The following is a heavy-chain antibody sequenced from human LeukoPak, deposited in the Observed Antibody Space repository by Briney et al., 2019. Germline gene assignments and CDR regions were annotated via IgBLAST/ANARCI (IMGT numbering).Heavy chain of an antibody. J-gene: IGHJ4*02. CDR1: GGSIESYY. V-gene: IGHV4-4*07. Sequence: PSETLSLTCTVSGGSIESYYWSWIRQPAGKGLEWIGRISASGSANYNPSLRSRVTMSVDTSRNQVSLKVNSVTAADTAMYYCARGTAVGHGDVGDHWGQGTLVTVSS. D-gene: IGHD6-13*01. CDR2: ISASGSA. CDR3: ARGTAVGHGDVGDH.